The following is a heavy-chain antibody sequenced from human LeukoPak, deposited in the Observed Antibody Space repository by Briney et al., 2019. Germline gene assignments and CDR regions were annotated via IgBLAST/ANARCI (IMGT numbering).Heavy chain of an antibody. Sequence: GGSLRLSCAASGFDFSSYVMHWVRQAPGKGLEWVAVISHDGSNGYYADSVKGRFTISRDNSVKTLDLQMNSLGGKDTAMYYCVRDISGEKSFDYWGQGTLVTVSS. J-gene: IGHJ4*02. CDR1: GFDFSSYV. CDR2: ISHDGSNG. D-gene: IGHD3-10*01. V-gene: IGHV3-30*04. CDR3: VRDISGEKSFDY.